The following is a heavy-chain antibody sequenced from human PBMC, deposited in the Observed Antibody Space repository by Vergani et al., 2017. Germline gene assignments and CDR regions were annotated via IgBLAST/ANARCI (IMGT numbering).Heavy chain of an antibody. CDR1: GFTFIMHA. CDR3: AKVGRSEVAGTFGAFDI. Sequence: EVQLLESGGGLVQPGGSLRLSCEASGFTFIMHAMSWVRQAPGKGLEWVSTLSASDRRTHYADSVKGRFTISRDNSKNTLFLHMNSLRPEDTAVYYCAKVGRSEVAGTFGAFDIWGQGTTVTISS. D-gene: IGHD6-19*01. CDR2: LSASDRRT. J-gene: IGHJ3*02. V-gene: IGHV3-23*01.